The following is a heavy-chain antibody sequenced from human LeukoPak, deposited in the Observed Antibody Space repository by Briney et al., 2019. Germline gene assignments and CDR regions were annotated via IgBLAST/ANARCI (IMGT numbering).Heavy chain of an antibody. V-gene: IGHV1-46*01. D-gene: IGHD6-19*01. J-gene: IGHJ4*02. CDR1: GYIFVTYY. CDR2: INPTGGTT. CDR3: ARGALIAVAGLFDH. Sequence: ASVKVSCKASGYIFVTYYVHWVRHAPGQGLEWMGVINPTGGTTDYAEKFQGRVTMTRDTSTSTVYMELSSLRSEDTAVYYCARGALIAVAGLFDHWGQGTLVTVSS.